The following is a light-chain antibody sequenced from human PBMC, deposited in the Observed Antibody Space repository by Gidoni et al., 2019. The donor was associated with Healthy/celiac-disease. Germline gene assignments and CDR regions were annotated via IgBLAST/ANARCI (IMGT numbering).Light chain of an antibody. J-gene: IGKJ1*01. CDR2: WAS. CDR1: KSVLYSSNNKNY. CDR3: QQYYSTPWT. Sequence: DIVMTPSPDSLAVSLGERATINCKSSKSVLYSSNNKNYLAWYQQKPGQPPKLLIYWASTRESGVPDRFSGSGSGTDFTLTISSLQAEDVAVYYCQQYYSTPWTFXXXTKVEIK. V-gene: IGKV4-1*01.